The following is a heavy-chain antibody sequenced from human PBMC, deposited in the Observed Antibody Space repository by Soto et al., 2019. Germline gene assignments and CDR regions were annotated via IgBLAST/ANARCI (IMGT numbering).Heavy chain of an antibody. CDR2: ISGSGGST. V-gene: IGHV3-23*01. CDR1: GFTFSSYA. D-gene: IGHD2-21*02. J-gene: IGHJ5*02. Sequence: GGSLRLSCAASGFTFSSYAMSWVRQAPGKGLEWVSAISGSGGSTYYADSVKGRFTISRDNSKNTLYLQMNSLRAEDTAVYYCAKDPGVVTRGPPFDPWGQGTLVTVSS. CDR3: AKDPGVVTRGPPFDP.